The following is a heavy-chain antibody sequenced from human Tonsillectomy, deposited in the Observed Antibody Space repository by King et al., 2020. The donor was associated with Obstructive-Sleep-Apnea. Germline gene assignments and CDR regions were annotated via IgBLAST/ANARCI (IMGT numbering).Heavy chain of an antibody. Sequence: QLQESGPGLVKPSETLSLTCSVSGGSISSSSYYWGWIRQPPGKGLEWIGSIYYSWSTYYNPSLKSRVTISVDTSKNQFSLKLSSVTAADTAVYYCARDNLAFVATNFDYWGQGTLVTVSS. V-gene: IGHV4-39*07. CDR3: ARDNLAFVATNFDY. CDR1: GGSISSSSYY. D-gene: IGHD5-12*01. J-gene: IGHJ4*02. CDR2: IYYSWST.